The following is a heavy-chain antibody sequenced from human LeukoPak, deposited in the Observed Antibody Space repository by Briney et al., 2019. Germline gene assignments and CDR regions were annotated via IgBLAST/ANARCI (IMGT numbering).Heavy chain of an antibody. CDR2: IYYSGST. V-gene: IGHV4-59*11. CDR3: ARYFYYDSSTYYAYMDV. Sequence: SETLSLTCTVSDGSMRSHYWSWIRQPPGKGLEWIGYIYYSGSTNYNSALKSRVTISVDTSTNQFSLKLNSVTAADTAIYYCARYFYYDSSTYYAYMDVWGKGTTVTVSS. CDR1: DGSMRSHY. D-gene: IGHD3-22*01. J-gene: IGHJ6*04.